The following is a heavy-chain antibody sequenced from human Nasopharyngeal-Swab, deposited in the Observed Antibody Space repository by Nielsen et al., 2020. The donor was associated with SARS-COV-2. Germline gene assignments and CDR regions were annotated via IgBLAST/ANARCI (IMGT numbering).Heavy chain of an antibody. D-gene: IGHD1-26*01. CDR1: GGSISNYY. Sequence: SETLSRTCSSSGGSISNYYWSWIRQSPRKGLEWIGHFYHPGSNSYNPYLKSRVTLSADTSQNQISLKLTSVTAADTTVYYCARGGRSMGADPFDVWGQGTKVVVSS. V-gene: IGHV4-59*08. CDR3: ARGGRSMGADPFDV. J-gene: IGHJ3*01. CDR2: FYHPGSN.